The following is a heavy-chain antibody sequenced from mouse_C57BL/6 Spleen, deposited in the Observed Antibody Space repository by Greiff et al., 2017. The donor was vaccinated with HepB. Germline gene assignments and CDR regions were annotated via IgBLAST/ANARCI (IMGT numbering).Heavy chain of an antibody. D-gene: IGHD1-1*01. CDR2: ISDGGSYT. CDR1: GFTFSSYA. V-gene: IGHV5-4*01. Sequence: EVKLVESGGGLVKPGGSLKLSCAASGFTFSSYAMSWVRQTPEKRLEWVATISDGGSYTYYPHNVKGRFTISRDNAKNNLYLQMSHLKSEDTAMYYCARDRLRGAMDYWGQGTSVTVSS. CDR3: ARDRLRGAMDY. J-gene: IGHJ4*01.